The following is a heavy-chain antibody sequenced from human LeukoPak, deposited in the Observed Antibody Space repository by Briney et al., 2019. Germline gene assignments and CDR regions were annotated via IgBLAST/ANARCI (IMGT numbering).Heavy chain of an antibody. CDR1: GGSISSYY. V-gene: IGHV4-59*01. D-gene: IGHD3-10*01. CDR2: IYYSGST. J-gene: IGHJ4*02. Sequence: SETLSLTCTVSGGSISSYYWSWIRQPPGKGLEWIGYIYYSGSTNYNPSLKSRGTISVDTSNNQYSLKLTSVTAADTAVYYCARSGRGNSAGFDCWGQGTLVTVSS. CDR3: ARSGRGNSAGFDC.